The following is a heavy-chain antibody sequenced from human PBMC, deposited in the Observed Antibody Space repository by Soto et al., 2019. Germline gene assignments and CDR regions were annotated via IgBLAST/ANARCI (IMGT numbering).Heavy chain of an antibody. V-gene: IGHV1-18*01. CDR3: ARDSHPIDYGDYYFDY. Sequence: QVQLVQSGAEVKKPGASVKVSCKASGYTFTSYGISWVRQAPGQGLEWMGWISAYNGNTNYAQKLEGRVTMTTDTATSTAYMELRSLRSDDTAVYYCARDSHPIDYGDYYFDYWGQGTLVTVSS. D-gene: IGHD4-17*01. CDR1: GYTFTSYG. J-gene: IGHJ4*02. CDR2: ISAYNGNT.